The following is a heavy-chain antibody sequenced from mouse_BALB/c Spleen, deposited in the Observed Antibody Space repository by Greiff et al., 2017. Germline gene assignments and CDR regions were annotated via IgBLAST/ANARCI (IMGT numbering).Heavy chain of an antibody. D-gene: IGHD2-4*01. CDR1: GVDFSRYW. V-gene: IGHV4-1*02. CDR3: ARPGYDYDWFAY. Sequence: AGGGVDFSRYWMSWVRQAPGKGLEWIGEINPDSSTINYTPSLKDKFIISRDNAKNTLYLQMSKVRSEDTALYYCARPGYDYDWFAYWGQGTLVTVSA. J-gene: IGHJ3*01. CDR2: INPDSSTI.